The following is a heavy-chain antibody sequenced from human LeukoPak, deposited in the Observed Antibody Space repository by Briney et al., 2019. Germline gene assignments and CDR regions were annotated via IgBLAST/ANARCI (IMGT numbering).Heavy chain of an antibody. J-gene: IGHJ3*02. Sequence: SVKVSCRASGGTFSSYAISWVRQAPGQGLEWMGRIIPILGIANYAQKFQGRVTITTDESTSTAYMELSSLRSEDTAVYYCAKTYYYDSSGYYDAFDIWGQGTMVTVSS. CDR1: GGTFSSYA. CDR2: IIPILGIA. D-gene: IGHD3-22*01. V-gene: IGHV1-69*04. CDR3: AKTYYYDSSGYYDAFDI.